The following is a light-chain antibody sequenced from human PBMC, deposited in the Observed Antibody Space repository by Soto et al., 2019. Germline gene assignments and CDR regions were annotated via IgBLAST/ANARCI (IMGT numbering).Light chain of an antibody. CDR1: SSDVGGYNF. V-gene: IGLV2-8*01. CDR3: SSYAGSKNRYV. J-gene: IGLJ1*01. Sequence: QSALTQPPSASGSRGQSVTISCTGTSSDVGGYNFVSWYQQHPGKAPKVILYEVTTRPSGVPDRFSGSKSGNTASLTVAGLQTEDEAHYYCSSYAGSKNRYVFGTGTKLTVL. CDR2: EVT.